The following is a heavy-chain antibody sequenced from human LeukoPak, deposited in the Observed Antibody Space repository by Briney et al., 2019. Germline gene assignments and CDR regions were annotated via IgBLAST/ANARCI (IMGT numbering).Heavy chain of an antibody. CDR3: ARHAITMIVVELNGMDV. V-gene: IGHV4-59*08. D-gene: IGHD3-22*01. J-gene: IGHJ6*02. CDR1: GGSISSYY. CDR2: IYYSGST. Sequence: SETLSLTCTVSGGSISSYYWSWIRQPPGKGLEWIGYIYYSGSTNYNPPLKSRVTISVDTSKNQFSLKLSSVTAADTAVYYCARHAITMIVVELNGMDVWGQGTTVTVSS.